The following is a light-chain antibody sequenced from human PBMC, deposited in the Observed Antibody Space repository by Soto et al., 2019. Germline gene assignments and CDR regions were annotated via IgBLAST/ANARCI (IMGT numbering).Light chain of an antibody. Sequence: QSVLTQPPSASGTPGQRVIISCSGSNSNIGTYTVNWYQQLPGTAPKLLIYTDYQRPSGVHDRFSGSRSGTSASLAISGLHSEDEADYYCASWDDSLSGGVFGGGTQLTVL. CDR3: ASWDDSLSGGV. CDR2: TDY. J-gene: IGLJ3*02. CDR1: NSNIGTYT. V-gene: IGLV1-44*01.